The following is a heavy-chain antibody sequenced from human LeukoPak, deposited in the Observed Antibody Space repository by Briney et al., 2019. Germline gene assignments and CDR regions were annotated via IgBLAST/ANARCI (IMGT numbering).Heavy chain of an antibody. V-gene: IGHV5-51*01. J-gene: IGHJ3*02. CDR3: AKQGDWNDGAFDI. CDR1: GYSFTSHW. D-gene: IGHD1-1*01. CDR2: IYPGYSDK. Sequence: GESLKISCKGSGYSFTSHWIGWVRQMPGKGPEWMGIIYPGYSDKRYSPSFQGQVPISADKSISTAYLQWSSLKASDTAMYYCAKQGDWNDGAFDIWGQGTMVTVSS.